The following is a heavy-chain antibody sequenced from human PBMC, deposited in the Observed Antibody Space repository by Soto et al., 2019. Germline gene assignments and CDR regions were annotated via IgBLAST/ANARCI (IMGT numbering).Heavy chain of an antibody. V-gene: IGHV1-69*04. D-gene: IGHD3-9*01. Sequence: ASVKVSCKASGYTFTSYGISWVRQAPGQGLEWMGRIIPILGIANYAQKFQGRVTITADKSTSTAYMELSSLRSEDTAVYYCSRDDSDWFFNWGRGTLVTVSS. J-gene: IGHJ4*02. CDR3: SRDDSDWFFN. CDR1: GYTFTSYG. CDR2: IIPILGIA.